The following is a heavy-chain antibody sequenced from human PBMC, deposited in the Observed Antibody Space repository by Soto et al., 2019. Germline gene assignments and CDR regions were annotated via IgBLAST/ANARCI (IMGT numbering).Heavy chain of an antibody. D-gene: IGHD2-2*01. CDR2: INHSGST. J-gene: IGHJ3*02. CDR1: GGSFSGYY. Sequence: SETLSLTCAVYGGSFSGYYWSWIRQPPGKGLEWIGEINHSGSTNYNPSLKSRVTISVDTSKNQFSLKLSSVTAADTAVYYCARGALGTAAPHAFDIWGQGTMVTVSS. CDR3: ARGALGTAAPHAFDI. V-gene: IGHV4-34*01.